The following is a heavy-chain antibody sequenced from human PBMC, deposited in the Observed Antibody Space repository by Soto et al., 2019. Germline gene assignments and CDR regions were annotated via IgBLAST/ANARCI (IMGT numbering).Heavy chain of an antibody. V-gene: IGHV3-66*04. J-gene: IGHJ4*02. Sequence: EVQLVESGGGLVQPGGSLRLSCAASGVTVSSNYMSWVRQAPGKGLEWVSVIYSGGSTYYADSVKGRFTISRDNSKNTLYLQMNSLRAEDTAVYYCARHGYNYGGGYFDYWGQGTLSPSPQ. CDR2: IYSGGST. CDR1: GVTVSSNY. CDR3: ARHGYNYGGGYFDY. D-gene: IGHD5-18*01.